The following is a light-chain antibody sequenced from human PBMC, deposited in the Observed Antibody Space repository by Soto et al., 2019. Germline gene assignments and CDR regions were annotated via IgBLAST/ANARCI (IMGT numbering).Light chain of an antibody. Sequence: DIQMTKATSTLPASVGDRVTITCRASQGISSYLAWYQQKPGKAPKLLIHTASTLHSGVPSRLSGSGSGTEFTLTISSLQPEDFAPYCCQQFNIYPITFGQGTRLEI. CDR2: TAS. J-gene: IGKJ5*01. V-gene: IGKV1-9*01. CDR1: QGISSY. CDR3: QQFNIYPIT.